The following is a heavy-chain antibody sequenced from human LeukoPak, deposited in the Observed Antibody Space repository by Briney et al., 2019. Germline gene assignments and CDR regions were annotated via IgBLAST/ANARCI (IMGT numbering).Heavy chain of an antibody. V-gene: IGHV4-4*07. J-gene: IGHJ4*02. CDR2: IYTSGST. Sequence: SETLSLTCTVSGGSISSYYWSWIRQPAGKGLEWIGRIYTSGSTNYNPSLKSRVTISIDTSKNQFSLRLTSVTAADTAVYYCAGGAEWPNFDYWGQGTLVTVSS. CDR1: GGSISSYY. CDR3: AGGAEWPNFDY. D-gene: IGHD3-3*01.